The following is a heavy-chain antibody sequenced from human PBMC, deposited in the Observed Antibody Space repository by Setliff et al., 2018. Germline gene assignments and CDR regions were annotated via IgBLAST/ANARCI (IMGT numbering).Heavy chain of an antibody. CDR1: GYTLTELS. J-gene: IGHJ3*02. D-gene: IGHD3-22*01. CDR3: ARDGDNYYDSSGYYLNHAFDI. Sequence: GASVKVSCKVSGYTLTELSRHWVRQAPGKGLEWMGGIIPIFGTANYAQKFQGRVTITADESTSTAYMELSSLRSEDTAVYYCARDGDNYYDSSGYYLNHAFDIWGQGTMVTVSS. CDR2: IIPIFGTA. V-gene: IGHV1-69*13.